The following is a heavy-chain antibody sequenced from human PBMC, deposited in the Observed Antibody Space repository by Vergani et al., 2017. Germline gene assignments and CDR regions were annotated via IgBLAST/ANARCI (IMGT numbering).Heavy chain of an antibody. D-gene: IGHD4-17*01. CDR1: GYIFTSNW. CDR2: IYPGDSDT. J-gene: IGHJ6*03. V-gene: IGHV5-51*01. CDR3: ARHGSPTAPNYYYMDV. Sequence: EVQLVQSGAEVKKPGESLKISCKGSGYIFTSNWIGWVRQMPGKGLEWMGIIYPGDSDTRYSPSFQGQVTISADKSISTAYLQWSSLKASDTAMYYCARHGSPTAPNYYYMDVWGKGTTVTVSS.